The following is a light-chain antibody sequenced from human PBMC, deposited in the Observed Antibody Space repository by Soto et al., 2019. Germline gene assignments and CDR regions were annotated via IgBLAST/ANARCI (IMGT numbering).Light chain of an antibody. CDR2: KAS. CDR1: QSIKSW. V-gene: IGKV1-5*03. J-gene: IGKJ2*01. CDR3: QQYYTNPHT. Sequence: DIQMTQSPSTLSASVGDRVTITCRASQSIKSWLAWFQQKPGKAPRLLIYKASSLESGVPSRFSVSESGTEFTLAISGLQPDDSATYYCQQYYTNPHTFGQGTKLEIK.